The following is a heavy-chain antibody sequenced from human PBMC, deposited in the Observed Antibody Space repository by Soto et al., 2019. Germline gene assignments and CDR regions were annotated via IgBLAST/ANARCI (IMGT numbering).Heavy chain of an antibody. Sequence: VGSLRLSCAASGFTFSSRGMHWVSQAPGQGLEWVAGTSYDGTKTYYMDSVEGRFTISRDNSKNTVYLQMNSLTADDTAVYYCAKDQWEFHGGLDSWGQGTLVTVSS. D-gene: IGHD1-26*01. V-gene: IGHV3-30*18. CDR2: TSYDGTKT. CDR1: GFTFSSRG. CDR3: AKDQWEFHGGLDS. J-gene: IGHJ4*02.